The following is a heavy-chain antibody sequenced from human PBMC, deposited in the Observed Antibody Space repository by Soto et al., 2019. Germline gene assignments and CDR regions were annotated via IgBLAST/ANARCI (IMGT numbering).Heavy chain of an antibody. CDR3: ARGPVLRFLEWYYRDYYYGMDV. D-gene: IGHD3-3*01. CDR1: GYTFTSYD. J-gene: IGHJ6*02. Sequence: ASVKVSFKASGYTFTSYDINWVRQATGQGLEWMGWMNPNSGNTGYAQKFRGRVTMTRNTSISTAYMELSSLRSEDTAVYYCARGPVLRFLEWYYRDYYYGMDVWGQGTTVTVSS. CDR2: MNPNSGNT. V-gene: IGHV1-8*01.